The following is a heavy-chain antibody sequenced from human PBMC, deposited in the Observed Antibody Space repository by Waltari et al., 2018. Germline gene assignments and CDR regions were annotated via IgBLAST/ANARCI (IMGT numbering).Heavy chain of an antibody. D-gene: IGHD1-26*01. J-gene: IGHJ3*01. V-gene: IGHV1-2*06. CDR3: ARGLSWGDV. CDR1: GDTFTVYY. Sequence: QVQLVQSGAEVKKPGASVRVSCKASGDTFTVYYIHWDRQAPGQGLEWMGRVNPSSGATNYAPKFQGRVILTRATSISTAYMDLTGLKSDDTAVYYCARGLSWGDVWGQGAMVTVSS. CDR2: VNPSSGAT.